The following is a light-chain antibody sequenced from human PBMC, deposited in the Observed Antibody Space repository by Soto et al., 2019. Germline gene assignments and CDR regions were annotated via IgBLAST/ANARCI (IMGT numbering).Light chain of an antibody. V-gene: IGLV2-23*03. Sequence: QSVLTQPASVSGSPGQSITISCTGTSSYVGSDNLVSWYQQHPGKAPKLLIYEGSKRPSGVSNRFSGSKSGNTASLTISGLKAEDEADYYCCSYAGSSTFYVFGTGTKLTVL. CDR2: EGS. CDR1: SSYVGSDNL. CDR3: CSYAGSSTFYV. J-gene: IGLJ1*01.